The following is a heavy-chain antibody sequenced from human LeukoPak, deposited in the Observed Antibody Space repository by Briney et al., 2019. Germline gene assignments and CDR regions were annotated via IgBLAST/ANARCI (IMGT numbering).Heavy chain of an antibody. CDR3: AKEIAVAGRPLLDS. J-gene: IGHJ4*02. V-gene: IGHV3-23*01. CDR2: ISARDGST. D-gene: IGHD6-19*01. CDR1: RFTFSSYA. Sequence: GGSLRLSCAASRFTFSSYAMSRVRQAPGKGPEWVSGISARDGSTWYGDSGKGRFTISSDISRNTLYLHMNSLRADDTAVYYGAKEIAVAGRPLLDSWGQGTLVTVSS.